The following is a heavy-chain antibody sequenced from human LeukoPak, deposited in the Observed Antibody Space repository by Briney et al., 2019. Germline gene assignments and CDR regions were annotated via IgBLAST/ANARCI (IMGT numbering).Heavy chain of an antibody. CDR3: ARDSSSWFGYFQH. CDR2: TYYRSKWYN. Sequence: SQTLSLTCAISGYSVTSNSAAWHWIRQSPSRGLEWLGRTYYRSKWYNDYAVSVKSRITINPDTSKNQFSLQLNSVTPEDTAVYYCARDSSSWFGYFQHWGQGTLVTVSS. D-gene: IGHD6-13*01. V-gene: IGHV6-1*01. CDR1: GYSVTSNSAA. J-gene: IGHJ1*01.